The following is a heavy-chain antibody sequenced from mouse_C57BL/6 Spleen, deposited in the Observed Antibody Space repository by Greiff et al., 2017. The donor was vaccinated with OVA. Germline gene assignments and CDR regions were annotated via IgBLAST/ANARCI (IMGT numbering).Heavy chain of an antibody. Sequence: EVQLQQSGPELVKPGASVKISCKASGYTFTDYYMNWVKQSHGKSLEWIGDINPNNGGTSYNQKFKGKATLTVDKSSSTAYMELRSLTSEDSAVYDCARRGYGNYVYAMDYWGQGTSVTVSS. J-gene: IGHJ4*01. CDR1: GYTFTDYY. D-gene: IGHD2-1*01. CDR3: ARRGYGNYVYAMDY. CDR2: INPNNGGT. V-gene: IGHV1-26*01.